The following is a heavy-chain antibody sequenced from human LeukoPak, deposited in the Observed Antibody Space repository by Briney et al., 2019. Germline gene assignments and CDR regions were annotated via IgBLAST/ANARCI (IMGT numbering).Heavy chain of an antibody. CDR1: GFTFSGYA. V-gene: IGHV3-23*01. Sequence: GGSLRLSCAASGFTFSGYAMSWVRQAPGKGLEWVSAISGSGGSTYYADSVKGRFTISRDNTKNTLYLQMNSLRAEDTAVYYCAKVPRYGDSSGYYTPHDAFDIWGQGTMVTVSS. D-gene: IGHD3-22*01. CDR2: ISGSGGST. J-gene: IGHJ3*02. CDR3: AKVPRYGDSSGYYTPHDAFDI.